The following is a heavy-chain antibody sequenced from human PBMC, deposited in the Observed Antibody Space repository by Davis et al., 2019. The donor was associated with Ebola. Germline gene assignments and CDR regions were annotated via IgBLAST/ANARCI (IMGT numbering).Heavy chain of an antibody. D-gene: IGHD2-2*01. Sequence: GESLKISCAASGFNLRNYAMSWVRQAPGKGLEWVSSNSGSDNNPYYADSVKGRFTITRDNSKNTLYQQLNSLRVEDTAVYYCAKHKVYCSSIRCYIWGQGTMVTVSS. CDR3: AKHKVYCSSIRCYI. CDR1: GFNLRNYA. CDR2: NSGSDNNP. V-gene: IGHV3-23*01. J-gene: IGHJ3*02.